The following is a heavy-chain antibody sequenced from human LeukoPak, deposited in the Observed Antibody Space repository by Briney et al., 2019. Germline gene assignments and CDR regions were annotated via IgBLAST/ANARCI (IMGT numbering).Heavy chain of an antibody. CDR2: ISVYNDNR. D-gene: IGHD3-3*01. CDR3: ARSISGVGSYYMDV. CDR1: GYSFTSYG. Sequence: GASVKVSCKASGYSFTSYGISWVRQAPGQGLEWMGWISVYNDNRKYAQNFQGRLTMTTDTFTSTAYMELRSLRSDDTAVYYCARSISGVGSYYMDVWGKGTTVTISS. V-gene: IGHV1-18*01. J-gene: IGHJ6*03.